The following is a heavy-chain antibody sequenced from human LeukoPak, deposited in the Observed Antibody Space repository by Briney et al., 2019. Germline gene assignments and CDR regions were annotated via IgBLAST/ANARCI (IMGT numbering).Heavy chain of an antibody. V-gene: IGHV3-30*03. CDR2: ISYDGSNK. CDR3: ARTWVVPQLYYFDY. CDR1: GFTFSSYG. J-gene: IGHJ4*02. Sequence: PGGSLRLSCAASGFTFSSYGMHWVRQAPGKGLEWVAVISYDGSNKYYADSVKGRFTISRDNSKNTLYLQMNSLRSEDTAVYYCARTWVVPQLYYFDYWGQGTLVTVSS. D-gene: IGHD6-19*01.